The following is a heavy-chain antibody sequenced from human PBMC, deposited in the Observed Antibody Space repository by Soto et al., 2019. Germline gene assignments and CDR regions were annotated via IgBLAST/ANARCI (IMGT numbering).Heavy chain of an antibody. V-gene: IGHV1-69*12. CDR3: ARDDDSSGY. J-gene: IGHJ4*02. CDR1: GGTFSSYA. D-gene: IGHD3-22*01. Sequence: QVQLVQSGAEVKKPGSSVKVSCKASGGTFSSYAISWVRQAPGQGLEWMGGIIPIFGTANYAQKFQGRVTITADESTSTADMELSSLRAEDTALYYCARDDDSSGYWGQGTLVTVSS. CDR2: IIPIFGTA.